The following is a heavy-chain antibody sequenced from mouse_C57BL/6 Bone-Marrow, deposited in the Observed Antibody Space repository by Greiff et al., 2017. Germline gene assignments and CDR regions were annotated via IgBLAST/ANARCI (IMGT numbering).Heavy chain of an antibody. Sequence: QVTLKVSGPGIWQPSQTLSLTCSFSGFSLSTFGMGVGWIRQPSGKGLEWLAHIWWDVDKYYNPALKSRLTLSKDTSKNQVYLKIANVDAADTATCYCAGHYGSSLDYWGQGTTLTVSS. CDR1: GFSLSTFGMG. J-gene: IGHJ2*01. CDR2: IWWDVDK. D-gene: IGHD1-1*01. CDR3: AGHYGSSLDY. V-gene: IGHV8-8*01.